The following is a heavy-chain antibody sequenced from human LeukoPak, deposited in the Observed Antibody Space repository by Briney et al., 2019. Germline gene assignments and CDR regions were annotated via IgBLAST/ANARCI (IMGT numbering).Heavy chain of an antibody. D-gene: IGHD5-18*01. V-gene: IGHV3-48*04. CDR2: ISSSSSTI. CDR3: ASGVQLWSKSLYYFDY. Sequence: PGGSLRLSCAASGFTFNGFAMHWVRQAPGEGLEWVSYISSSSSTIYYADSVKGRFTISRDNAKNSLYLQMNSLRAEDTAVYYCASGVQLWSKSLYYFDYWGQGTLVTVSS. J-gene: IGHJ4*02. CDR1: GFTFNGFA.